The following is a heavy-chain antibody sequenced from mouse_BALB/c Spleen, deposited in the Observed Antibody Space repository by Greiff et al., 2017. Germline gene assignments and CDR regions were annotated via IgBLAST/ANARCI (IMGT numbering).Heavy chain of an antibody. Sequence: EVMLVESGPSLVKPSQTLSLTCSVTGDSITSGYWNWIRKFPGNKLEYMGYISYSGSTYYNPSLKSRISITRDTSKNQYYLQLNSVTTEDTATYYCARLDGNYEEINAMDDWGQGTSVTVSS. CDR2: ISYSGST. D-gene: IGHD2-1*01. J-gene: IGHJ4*01. CDR1: GDSITSGY. CDR3: ARLDGNYEEINAMDD. V-gene: IGHV3-8*02.